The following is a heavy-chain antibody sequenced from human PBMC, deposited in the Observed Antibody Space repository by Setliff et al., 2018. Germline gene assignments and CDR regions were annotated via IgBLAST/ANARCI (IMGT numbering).Heavy chain of an antibody. D-gene: IGHD3-10*01. CDR2: IYYSGNT. J-gene: IGHJ4*02. V-gene: IGHV4-59*01. CDR1: GGSISNYY. CDR3: ARQPSSGAYYNPRPYYFDS. Sequence: SETLSLTCTVSGGSISNYYWSWVRQPPGNGLEWIGYIYYSGNTNYNPSLKSRVTMSADTSNNQFSLNLRSVTAADTAVYFCARQPSSGAYYNPRPYYFDSWGQGTLVTVSS.